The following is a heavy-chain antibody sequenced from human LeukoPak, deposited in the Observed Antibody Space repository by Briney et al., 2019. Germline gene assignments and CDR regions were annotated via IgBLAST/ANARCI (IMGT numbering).Heavy chain of an antibody. D-gene: IGHD2-2*01. Sequence: PGGSLRLSCAASGFTFSSYGMHWVRQAPGKGLEWVAVISYDGSNKYYADSVKGRFTISRDNAKNSLYLQMNSLRAEDTAVYYCANHQACGSTSCPPFDYWGQGTLVTVSS. CDR1: GFTFSSYG. V-gene: IGHV3-30*18. CDR2: ISYDGSNK. CDR3: ANHQACGSTSCPPFDY. J-gene: IGHJ4*02.